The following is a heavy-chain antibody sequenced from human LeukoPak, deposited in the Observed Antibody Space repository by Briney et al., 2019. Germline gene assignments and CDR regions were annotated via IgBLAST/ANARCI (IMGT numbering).Heavy chain of an antibody. J-gene: IGHJ4*02. CDR1: GGSIISSSHF. CDR2: MYYAGTT. D-gene: IGHD7-27*01. V-gene: IGHV4-39*01. Sequence: PSETLSLTCTVSGGSIISSSHFWGWIRQPPGKGLEWIGTMYYAGTTYYNPSLKSRVTISVDTSKEQTSLKLRSVTAADTAVYYCARQLANWGPYVWGQRIHVIVSS. CDR3: ARQLANWGPYV.